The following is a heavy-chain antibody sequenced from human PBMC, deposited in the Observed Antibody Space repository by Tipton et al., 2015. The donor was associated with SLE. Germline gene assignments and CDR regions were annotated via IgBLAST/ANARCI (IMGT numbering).Heavy chain of an antibody. V-gene: IGHV4-38-2*01. Sequence: TLSLTCAVSGYSISSGVYWGWIRQPPGKGLGWSGSLYHSGSTYYNPSLKSRVTISVDTSKNQFSLKLSSVTAADTAIYYCARATNWNSAAYYFDLWGQGTLVSVSS. CDR3: ARATNWNSAAYYFDL. J-gene: IGHJ4*02. D-gene: IGHD1-1*01. CDR1: GYSISSGVY. CDR2: LYHSGST.